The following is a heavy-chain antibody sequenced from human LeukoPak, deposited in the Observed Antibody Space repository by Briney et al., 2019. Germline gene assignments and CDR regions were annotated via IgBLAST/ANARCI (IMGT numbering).Heavy chain of an antibody. D-gene: IGHD4-17*01. Sequence: GRSLRLSCAASKFTFTNYGMQWVRQAPGKGLEWVSAISGSGGDTDYADSVKGRFTISRDNSKNTVYLQMTSLRAEDTAVYYCAKLPDYGDYEFLDYWGQGTLVAVSS. J-gene: IGHJ4*02. CDR2: ISGSGGDT. V-gene: IGHV3-23*01. CDR3: AKLPDYGDYEFLDY. CDR1: KFTFTNYG.